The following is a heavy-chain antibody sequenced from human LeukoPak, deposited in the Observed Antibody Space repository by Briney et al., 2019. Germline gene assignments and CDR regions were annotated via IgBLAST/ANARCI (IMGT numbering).Heavy chain of an antibody. J-gene: IGHJ3*02. D-gene: IGHD3-22*01. Sequence: SVKVSCKASGGTFSSYAISWVRQAPGQGLEWMGGIIPIFGTANYAQKFQGRVTITADESTSTAYMELSSLRSEDTAVYHCARGYDSSGYYGIWGQGTMVTVSS. CDR1: GGTFSSYA. CDR3: ARGYDSSGYYGI. V-gene: IGHV1-69*13. CDR2: IIPIFGTA.